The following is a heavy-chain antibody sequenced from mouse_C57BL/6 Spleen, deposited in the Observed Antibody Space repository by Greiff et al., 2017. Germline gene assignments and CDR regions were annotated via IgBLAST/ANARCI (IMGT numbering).Heavy chain of an antibody. Sequence: EVQLVESGGDLVKPGGSLKLSCAASGFTFSSYGMSWVRQTPDKRLEWVATISSGGSYTYYPDSVKGRFTISRDNAKNTLYLQMSSLKSEDTAMYYCARHSSNYGAYWGQGTLVTVSA. CDR1: GFTFSSYG. J-gene: IGHJ3*01. D-gene: IGHD2-5*01. CDR3: ARHSSNYGAY. CDR2: ISSGGSYT. V-gene: IGHV5-6*01.